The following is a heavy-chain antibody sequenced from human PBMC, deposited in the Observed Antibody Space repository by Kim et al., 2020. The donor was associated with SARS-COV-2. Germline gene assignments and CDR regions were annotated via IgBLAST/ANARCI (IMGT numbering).Heavy chain of an antibody. D-gene: IGHD2-8*02. J-gene: IGHJ6*02. CDR2: ITHSGAI. Sequence: SQTLSLTCAVHGGSFSGYHWSWIRQSPGKVLEWIGKITHSGAINQNPSLKSRVTISIDTSKNQFSLRLTSVTAADTGFYYCARGRAGVVPSPVLGLGPYYEYFIIDVWGHGTTVIVSS. CDR3: ARGRAGVVPSPVLGLGPYYEYFIIDV. V-gene: IGHV4-34*01. CDR1: GGSFSGYH.